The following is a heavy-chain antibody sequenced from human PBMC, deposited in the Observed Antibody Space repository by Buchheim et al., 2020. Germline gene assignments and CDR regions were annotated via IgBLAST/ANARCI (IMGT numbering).Heavy chain of an antibody. Sequence: EVQLLESGGSLVQPGGSLRLSCATSGFTFGSYAMSWVRQAPGKGLEWVTVISSSGGRTYYADSVKGRFTFARDNTENTLYLQMNSLRAEDTAVYYCAKDDRAVINSFDYWGQGTL. CDR2: ISSSGGRT. CDR1: GFTFGSYA. V-gene: IGHV3-23*01. D-gene: IGHD2-21*01. CDR3: AKDDRAVINSFDY. J-gene: IGHJ4*02.